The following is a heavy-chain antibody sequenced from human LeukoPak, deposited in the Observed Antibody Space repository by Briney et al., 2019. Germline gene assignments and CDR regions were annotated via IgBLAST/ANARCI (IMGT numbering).Heavy chain of an antibody. CDR2: YDPEDGET. V-gene: IGHV1-24*01. J-gene: IGHJ4*02. CDR1: GYTLTELS. Sequence: ASVKVSCKVSGYTLTELSMHWVRQAPGKGLEWMGGYDPEDGETIYAQKFQGRVTMTEDTSTDTAYMELSSLRSEDTAVYYCATRPAYYYDSIYYFDYWGQGTLVTVSS. CDR3: ATRPAYYYDSIYYFDY. D-gene: IGHD3-22*01.